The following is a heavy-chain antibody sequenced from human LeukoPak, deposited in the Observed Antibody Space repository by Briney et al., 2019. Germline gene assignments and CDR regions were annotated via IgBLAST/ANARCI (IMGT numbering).Heavy chain of an antibody. D-gene: IGHD6-13*01. V-gene: IGHV3-23*01. CDR1: GFTFSSYA. Sequence: GGSLRLSCAASGFTFSSYAMSWVRQAPGKGPEWVSAISGSGGSTYYADSVKGRLTISRDNSKNTLYLQMNSLRAEDTAVYYCAKAPTGYSSRLGTYYYGMDVWGQGTTVTVSS. J-gene: IGHJ6*02. CDR2: ISGSGGST. CDR3: AKAPTGYSSRLGTYYYGMDV.